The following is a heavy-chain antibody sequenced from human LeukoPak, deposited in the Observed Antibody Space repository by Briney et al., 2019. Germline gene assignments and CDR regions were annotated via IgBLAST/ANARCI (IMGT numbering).Heavy chain of an antibody. J-gene: IGHJ4*02. CDR2: ISGRSSTI. D-gene: IGHD1-26*01. CDR1: AFTFSDYS. V-gene: IGHV3-48*01. Sequence: PGGSLRLSCAASAFTFSDYSMNWVRGARGKALEGVLYISGRSSTIYYANSVKGRFTISRDNAKNSMYLQMNSLRAEDTAVYYCARDRIKSGSYYFDYWGQGTLVTVSS. CDR3: ARDRIKSGSYYFDY.